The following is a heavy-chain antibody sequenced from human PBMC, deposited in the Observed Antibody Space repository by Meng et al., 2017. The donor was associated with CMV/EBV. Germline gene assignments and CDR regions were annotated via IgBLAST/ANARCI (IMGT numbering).Heavy chain of an antibody. J-gene: IGHJ6*02. CDR3: ATRDGLFPGWGRYYYYGMDV. D-gene: IGHD2-21*01. CDR1: GGSFSGYY. CDR2: INHRGST. Sequence: ESLKISCAVYGGSFSGYYWSWIRQPPGKGLEWIGEINHRGSTNYNPSLKSRVTISVDTSKNQFSLKLSSVTAADTAVYYCATRDGLFPGWGRYYYYGMDVWGQGTTVTVSS. V-gene: IGHV4-34*01.